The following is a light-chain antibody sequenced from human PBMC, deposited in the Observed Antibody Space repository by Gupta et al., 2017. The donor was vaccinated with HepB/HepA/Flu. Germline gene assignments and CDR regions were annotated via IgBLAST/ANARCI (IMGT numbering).Light chain of an antibody. Sequence: DIQLTQPPSFLSASVEDRVTITCWANQGISSYLAWYQQKPEKAPKLLIYAASTLQSGVPTRFGGGRSGTEFTLTISSLQPEDLATYCYQQINNYPITFGQGTRLEIK. CDR3: QQINNYPIT. J-gene: IGKJ5*01. V-gene: IGKV1-9*01. CDR2: AAS. CDR1: QGISSY.